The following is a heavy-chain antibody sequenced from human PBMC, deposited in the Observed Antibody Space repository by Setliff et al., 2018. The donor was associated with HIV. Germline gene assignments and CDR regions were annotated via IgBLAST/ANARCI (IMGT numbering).Heavy chain of an antibody. CDR3: ARLGHTFGGPGY. D-gene: IGHD3-16*01. Sequence: PSETLSLTCAVSGYSISSGYYWGWIRQPPGKGLEWIGSFYHSGSTYYNPSLRSRVTISVDTSKNQFSLKLSSVTAADTAVYYCARLGHTFGGPGYWGQGTLVTV. CDR1: GYSISSGYY. J-gene: IGHJ4*02. V-gene: IGHV4-38-2*01. CDR2: FYHSGST.